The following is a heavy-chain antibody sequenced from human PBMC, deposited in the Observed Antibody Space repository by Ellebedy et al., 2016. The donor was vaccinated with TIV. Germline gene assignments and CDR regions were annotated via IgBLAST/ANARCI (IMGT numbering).Heavy chain of an antibody. V-gene: IGHV3-53*01. D-gene: IGHD3-22*01. CDR1: GFGVSANY. Sequence: GGSLRLSCAVSGFGVSANYLSWVRQAPGKGLEWVSIIFSAGTTYHADSVKGRFTISRDTSKNKVYLQMNSLRAEDTAVYYCARVDRGLAFDYWGRGTLVTVSS. J-gene: IGHJ4*02. CDR2: IFSAGTT. CDR3: ARVDRGLAFDY.